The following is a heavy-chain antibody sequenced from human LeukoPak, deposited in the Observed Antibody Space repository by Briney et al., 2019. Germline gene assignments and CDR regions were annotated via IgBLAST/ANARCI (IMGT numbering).Heavy chain of an antibody. D-gene: IGHD2-2*01. J-gene: IGHJ3*02. CDR3: ARDDIVVVPAARRDAFDI. CDR1: GFTFSSYW. Sequence: GGSLRLSCAASGFTFSSYWMSWVRQAPGKGLEWVANIKQDGSEKYYVDSVKGRFTISRDNVKNSLYLQMNSLRAEDTAVYYCARDDIVVVPAARRDAFDIWGQGTMVTVSS. V-gene: IGHV3-7*01. CDR2: IKQDGSEK.